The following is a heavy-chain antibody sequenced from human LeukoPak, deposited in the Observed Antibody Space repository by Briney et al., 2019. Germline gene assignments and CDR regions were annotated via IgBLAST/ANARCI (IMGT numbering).Heavy chain of an antibody. D-gene: IGHD6-13*01. J-gene: IGHJ4*02. V-gene: IGHV4-38-2*02. CDR2: IYHSGST. CDR3: ARVYSSSWYRDIFDY. CDR1: GYSISSGYY. Sequence: SETLSLTCTVSGYSISSGYYWGWIRQPPGEGLEWIGSIYHSGSTYYNPSLKSRVTISVDTSKNQFSLKLSPVTAADTAVYYCARVYSSSWYRDIFDYWGQGTLVTVSS.